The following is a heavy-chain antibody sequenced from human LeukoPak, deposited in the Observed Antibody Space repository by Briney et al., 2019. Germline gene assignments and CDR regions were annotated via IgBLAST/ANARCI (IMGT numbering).Heavy chain of an antibody. Sequence: ASVKVSCKASGYTFTSYYMHWVRQAPGQGLEWMGIINPSGGSTTYAQKFQGRVTMTRGTSTSTVYMELSSLRSDDTAVYYCARIGCSSSNCYGNSVDPWGQGTLVTVSS. D-gene: IGHD2-2*01. J-gene: IGHJ5*02. CDR3: ARIGCSSSNCYGNSVDP. CDR2: INPSGGST. CDR1: GYTFTSYY. V-gene: IGHV1-46*01.